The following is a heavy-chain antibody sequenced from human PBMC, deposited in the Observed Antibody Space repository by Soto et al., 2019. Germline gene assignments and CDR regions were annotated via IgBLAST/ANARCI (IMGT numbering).Heavy chain of an antibody. Sequence: ESGGGVVQPGRSLRLSCAASGFTFSSYAMHWVRQAPGKGLEWVAVISYDGSNKYYADSVKGRFTISRDNSKNTLYLQMNSLRAEDTAVYYCARDGGLGYCSGGSCYYSWYFDLWGRGTLVTVSS. V-gene: IGHV3-30-3*01. CDR2: ISYDGSNK. CDR1: GFTFSSYA. J-gene: IGHJ2*01. CDR3: ARDGGLGYCSGGSCYYSWYFDL. D-gene: IGHD2-15*01.